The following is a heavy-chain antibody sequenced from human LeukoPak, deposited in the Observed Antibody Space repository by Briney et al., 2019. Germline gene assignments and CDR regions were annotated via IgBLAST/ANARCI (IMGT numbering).Heavy chain of an antibody. CDR1: GYSISSGYY. D-gene: IGHD4-23*01. J-gene: IGHJ4*02. CDR2: IYHSGST. V-gene: IGHV4-38-2*01. CDR3: ASDLFRSSTVVTPASFDY. Sequence: PSETLSLTCAVSGYSISSGYYWGWIRQPPGKGVEWIGSIYHSGSTYYNPSLKRRGTISVDTSNNQFSLKLSSVTAADTAVYYCASDLFRSSTVVTPASFDYWGQGTLVTVSS.